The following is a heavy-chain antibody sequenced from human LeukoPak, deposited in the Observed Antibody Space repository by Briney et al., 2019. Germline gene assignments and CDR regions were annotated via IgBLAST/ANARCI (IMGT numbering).Heavy chain of an antibody. D-gene: IGHD4-17*01. CDR3: AREAVTTGMDYYYYYGMDV. V-gene: IGHV1-46*01. Sequence: ASVKVSCKASGYTFTSYYMHWVRQAPGLGLELMGIINPSGGSTSYAQKFQGRVTMTRDTSTSTVYMELSSLRSEDTAVYYCAREAVTTGMDYYYYYGMDVWGQGTTVTVSS. CDR1: GYTFTSYY. CDR2: INPSGGST. J-gene: IGHJ6*02.